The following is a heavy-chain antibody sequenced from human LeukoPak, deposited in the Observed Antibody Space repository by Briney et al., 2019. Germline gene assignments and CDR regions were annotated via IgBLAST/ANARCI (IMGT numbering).Heavy chain of an antibody. J-gene: IGHJ4*02. Sequence: GGSLRLSCAASGFTFYDYGMSWVRQAPGKGLEWVSGINWNGGGTGYGDSVKGRFTIPRDNAKNSLYLQTNSLRAEDTALYHCARGGVSSSSIPYFDYWGQGTLVTVSS. V-gene: IGHV3-20*01. CDR2: INWNGGGT. CDR3: ARGGVSSSSIPYFDY. CDR1: GFTFYDYG. D-gene: IGHD6-6*01.